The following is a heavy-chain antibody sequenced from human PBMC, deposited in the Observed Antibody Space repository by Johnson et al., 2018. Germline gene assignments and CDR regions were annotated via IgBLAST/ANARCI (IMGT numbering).Heavy chain of an antibody. Sequence: VQLVQSGGGLVQPGGSLRLSCAASGFTFSSYAMSWVRQAPGKGLEWVSALSESGGVTFYADSGKGRFTISRDNSKNTVFLQMSSLRADDTAVYYCAAFLPGSYMAYLQYWGQGTLVTVSS. CDR2: LSESGGVT. J-gene: IGHJ1*01. V-gene: IGHV3-23*04. D-gene: IGHD1-26*01. CDR1: GFTFSSYA. CDR3: AAFLPGSYMAYLQY.